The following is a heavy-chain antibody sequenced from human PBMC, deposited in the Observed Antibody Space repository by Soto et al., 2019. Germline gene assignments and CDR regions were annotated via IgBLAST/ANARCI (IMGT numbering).Heavy chain of an antibody. J-gene: IGHJ4*02. CDR2: ISAYNGNT. CDR3: ARDVTPPDY. V-gene: IGHV1-18*01. Sequence: QVQLVQSGAEVKKPGASVKVSCKASGYTFSSYAFSWVRQAPGQGLEWMGWISAYNGNTNNAKKFQGRVTMTTDTSTSTAYMELRSLRSDDTAVYHCARDVTPPDYWGQGTLVTVSS. CDR1: GYTFSSYA.